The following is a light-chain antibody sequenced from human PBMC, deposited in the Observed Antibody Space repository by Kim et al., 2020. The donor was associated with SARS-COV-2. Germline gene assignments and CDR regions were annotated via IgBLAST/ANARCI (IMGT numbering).Light chain of an antibody. CDR3: QAWDSSNVV. CDR2: QDS. J-gene: IGLJ2*01. Sequence: VSPRQTARITCSGDKLGDKYACWYQQKPGQSPILVIYQDSKRPSGIPERFSGSNSGNTATLTISGTQAMDEAAYYCQAWDSSNVVFGGGTQLTVL. CDR1: KLGDKY. V-gene: IGLV3-1*01.